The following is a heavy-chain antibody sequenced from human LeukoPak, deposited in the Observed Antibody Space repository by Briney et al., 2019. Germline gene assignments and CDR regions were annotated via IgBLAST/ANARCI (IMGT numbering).Heavy chain of an antibody. J-gene: IGHJ6*02. CDR3: ARGGYCSGGSCYSFYYYGMDV. Sequence: SETLSLTCTVSGGSISSYYWSWIRQPPGKGLEWIGYIYYSGSTNYNPSLKSRVTISVDTSKNQFSLKPSSVTAADTAVYYCARGGYCSGGSCYSFYYYGMDVWGQGTTVTVSS. D-gene: IGHD2-15*01. CDR2: IYYSGST. CDR1: GGSISSYY. V-gene: IGHV4-59*01.